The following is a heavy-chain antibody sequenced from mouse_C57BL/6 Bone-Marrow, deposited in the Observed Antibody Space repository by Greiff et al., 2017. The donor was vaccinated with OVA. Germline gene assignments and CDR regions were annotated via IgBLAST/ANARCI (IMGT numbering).Heavy chain of an antibody. CDR3: TQGYYGSTWYFDV. D-gene: IGHD1-1*01. V-gene: IGHV14-4*01. CDR2: IDPENGDT. J-gene: IGHJ1*03. CDR1: GFNIKDDY. Sequence: EVKLQESGAELVRPGASVKLSCTASGFNIKDDYMHWVKQRPEQGLEWIGWIDPENGDTEYASKFQGKATITADTSSNTAYLQLSSLTSEDTAVYYCTQGYYGSTWYFDVWGTGTTVTVSS.